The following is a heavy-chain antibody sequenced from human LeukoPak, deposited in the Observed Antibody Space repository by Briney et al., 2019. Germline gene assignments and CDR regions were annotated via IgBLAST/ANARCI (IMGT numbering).Heavy chain of an antibody. Sequence: GGSLRLSCAASGFTLSSYGMHWVRQAPGKGLEWVAFIRYDGSNKYYADSVKGRFTISRDNSKNTLYLQMNSLRAEDTAVYYCAKSSFYYDSSGYSAFDIWGQGTMVTVSS. J-gene: IGHJ3*02. CDR2: IRYDGSNK. D-gene: IGHD3-22*01. CDR1: GFTLSSYG. CDR3: AKSSFYYDSSGYSAFDI. V-gene: IGHV3-30*02.